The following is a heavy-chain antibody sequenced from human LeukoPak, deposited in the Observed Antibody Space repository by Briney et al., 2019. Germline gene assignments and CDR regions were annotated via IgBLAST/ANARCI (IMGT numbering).Heavy chain of an antibody. V-gene: IGHV3-11*01. J-gene: IGHJ6*03. CDR1: VFIFCDCD. CDR2: ITRSGNTI. D-gene: IGHD6-13*01. CDR3: ARNPPDRYSSSWNYMDV. Sequence: GGPLTLPCVLSVFIFCDCDKKWIRRSRGRGGEGGSHITRSGNTINYADSVNDRFTNSRDNAKNSLYLQMNSLRAEDTAVYYCARNPPDRYSSSWNYMDVWGKGTADTVSS.